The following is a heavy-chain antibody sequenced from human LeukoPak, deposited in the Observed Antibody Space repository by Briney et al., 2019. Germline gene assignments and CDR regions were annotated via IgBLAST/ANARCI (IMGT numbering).Heavy chain of an antibody. V-gene: IGHV7-4-1*02. CDR2: INTNTGNP. D-gene: IGHD6-19*01. Sequence: ASVNVSCKASGYTFTSYAMNWVRQAPGQGLEWMGWINTNTGNPTYAQGFTGRFVFSLDTSVSTAYLQISSLKAEDTAVYYCARHYHSSGWPPTFEYFQHWGQGTLITVSS. CDR1: GYTFTSYA. CDR3: ARHYHSSGWPPTFEYFQH. J-gene: IGHJ1*01.